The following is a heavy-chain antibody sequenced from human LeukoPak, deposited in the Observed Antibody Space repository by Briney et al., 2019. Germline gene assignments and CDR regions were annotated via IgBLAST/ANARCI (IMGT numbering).Heavy chain of an antibody. Sequence: GGSLRLSCAASGFTFSGHWMSWVRQAPGKGLEWVANIKSDGSEKYYVDSVKGRFTISRDNAKNSLYLQMNSLRPEDTAVYYCARENFQYWAQGTLVTVSS. J-gene: IGHJ4*02. CDR2: IKSDGSEK. V-gene: IGHV3-7*04. CDR1: GFTFSGHW. CDR3: ARENFQY.